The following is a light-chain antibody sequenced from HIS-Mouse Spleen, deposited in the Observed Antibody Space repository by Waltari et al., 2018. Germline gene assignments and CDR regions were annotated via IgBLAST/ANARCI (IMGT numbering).Light chain of an antibody. J-gene: IGLJ1*01. Sequence: QSALTQPASVSGSPGQSITISCTGTSSDVGGYNYVSWDQQHPGKAPKLMIYDVSNRPSGVSNRFSGYKSGNTASLTISGLQAEDEADYYCSSYTSSSTYVFGTGTKVTVL. CDR3: SSYTSSSTYV. V-gene: IGLV2-14*03. CDR2: DVS. CDR1: SSDVGGYNY.